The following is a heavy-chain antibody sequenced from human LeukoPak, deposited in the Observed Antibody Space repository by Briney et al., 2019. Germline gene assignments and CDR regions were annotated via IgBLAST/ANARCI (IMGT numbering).Heavy chain of an antibody. CDR3: AKDLYGGYFDWGWWFDP. CDR1: GFTFSSYA. V-gene: IGHV3-23*01. CDR2: ISGSGGST. J-gene: IGHJ5*02. Sequence: QPGGSLRLSCAASGFTFSSYAMSWVRQAPGKGLEWVSAISGSGGSTYYADYVKGRFTISRDNSKNPLYLQMNSLRAEDTAVYYCAKDLYGGYFDWGWWFDPWGQGTLVTVSS. D-gene: IGHD3-9*01.